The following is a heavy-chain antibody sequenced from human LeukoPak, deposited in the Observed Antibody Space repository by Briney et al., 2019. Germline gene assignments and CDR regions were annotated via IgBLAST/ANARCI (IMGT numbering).Heavy chain of an antibody. J-gene: IGHJ4*02. CDR3: ARPGLYCSGGGCYPFEN. V-gene: IGHV3-11*06. Sequence: GRFTISRDNAKNSLYLQMNSLRVEDTAVYYCARPGLYCSGGGCYPFENWGQGTLVTVSS. D-gene: IGHD2-15*01.